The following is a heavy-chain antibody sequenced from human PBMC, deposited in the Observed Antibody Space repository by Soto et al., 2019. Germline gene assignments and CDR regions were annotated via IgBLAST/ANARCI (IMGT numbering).Heavy chain of an antibody. CDR2: IFPSGRP. D-gene: IGHD5-18*01. CDR1: GGSISNAAYS. Sequence: HLQLQESGSGLVTPSHTLSLTCTVSGGSISNAAYSWGWIRQPPGKGLEWIGYIFPSGRPFHNPSLRSRVTISIDRSNGHFSLNLKSVPAADTAVYYCARERGGYGLFDSWGQGTLVTVSS. J-gene: IGHJ4*02. V-gene: IGHV4-30-2*01. CDR3: ARERGGYGLFDS.